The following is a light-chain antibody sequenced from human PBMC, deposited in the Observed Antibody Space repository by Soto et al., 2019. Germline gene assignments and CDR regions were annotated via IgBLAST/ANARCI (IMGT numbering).Light chain of an antibody. V-gene: IGKV3-20*01. CDR2: GAS. CDR1: QSVSSSY. CDR3: QQYGSSVLT. Sequence: EIVLTQSPGTLSLSPGERATLSCRASQSVSSSYLAWYQQKPGQAPRLLIYGASSRATGIPDRFSGSGPGTDFTLTISRLEPEDFAVYYCQQYGSSVLTFGGGTKVDIK. J-gene: IGKJ4*01.